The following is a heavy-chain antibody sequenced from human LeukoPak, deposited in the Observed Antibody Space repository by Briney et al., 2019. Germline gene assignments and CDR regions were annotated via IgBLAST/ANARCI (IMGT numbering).Heavy chain of an antibody. Sequence: GGSLRLSCAASGFTFNSYSMNWVRQAPGKGLEWVSSISISSTYIYYADSVKGRFTISRDNAKKSLYLQMNSLRAEDTAVYYCARVALLVGMDYYYYMDVWGKGTTVTVSS. CDR3: ARVALLVGMDYYYYMDV. J-gene: IGHJ6*03. V-gene: IGHV3-21*01. CDR1: GFTFNSYS. CDR2: ISISSTYI. D-gene: IGHD1-14*01.